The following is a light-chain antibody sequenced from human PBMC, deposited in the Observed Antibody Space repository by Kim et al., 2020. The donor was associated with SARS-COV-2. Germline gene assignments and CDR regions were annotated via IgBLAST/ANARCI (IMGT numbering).Light chain of an antibody. Sequence: PSSLTASVGDRVTIACQASQGVNQNLNWYQQKPGGAPKRLIYDASNLETGVPPRFSGSGSGTDFAFTISSLQSEVLATDYCQHRGTFGQGTKLEI. J-gene: IGKJ2*02. CDR1: QGVNQN. CDR2: DAS. V-gene: IGKV1-33*01. CDR3: QHRGT.